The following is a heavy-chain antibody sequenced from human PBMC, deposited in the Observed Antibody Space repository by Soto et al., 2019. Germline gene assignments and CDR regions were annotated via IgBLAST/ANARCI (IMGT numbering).Heavy chain of an antibody. CDR1: GFTVSSNY. D-gene: IGHD1-26*01. CDR3: ARDLVGATTEYFQH. CDR2: IYSGGGT. J-gene: IGHJ1*01. V-gene: IGHV3-66*01. Sequence: EVQLVESGGGLVQPGGSLRLSCAASGFTVSSNYMSWVRQAPGKGLEWVSVIYSGGGTYYADSVKGRFTISRDNSKNTLDLQMNSLRGEDTAVYYCARDLVGATTEYFQHWGQGTLVTVSS.